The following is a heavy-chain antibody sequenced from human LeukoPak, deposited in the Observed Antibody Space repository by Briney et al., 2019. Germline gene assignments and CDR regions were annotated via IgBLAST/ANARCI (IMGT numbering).Heavy chain of an antibody. J-gene: IGHJ3*02. Sequence: SETLSLTCTVSGGSISSSSYYWGWIRQPPGKGLEWIGSIYYSGSTYYNPSLKSRVTISVDTSKNQFSLKLSSVTAADTAVYYCARGTARITIFGVVFDAFDIWGQGTMVTVSS. D-gene: IGHD3-3*01. CDR2: IYYSGST. CDR1: GGSISSSSYY. CDR3: ARGTARITIFGVVFDAFDI. V-gene: IGHV4-39*07.